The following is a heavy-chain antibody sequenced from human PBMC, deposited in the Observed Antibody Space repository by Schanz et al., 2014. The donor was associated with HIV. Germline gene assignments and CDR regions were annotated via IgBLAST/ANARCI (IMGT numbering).Heavy chain of an antibody. Sequence: VQLVESGGGLVQPGGSLRLSCAVSGFTFSHYAMHWVRQAPGKGLEWVAVISYDGINKYYADSVKGRLTISRDNSKKTLYLQMNSLRAEDTAVYYCAKVARWDYYGMDVWGQGTTVTVSS. CDR3: AKVARWDYYGMDV. CDR1: GFTFSHYA. V-gene: IGHV3-30-3*01. J-gene: IGHJ6*02. CDR2: ISYDGINK.